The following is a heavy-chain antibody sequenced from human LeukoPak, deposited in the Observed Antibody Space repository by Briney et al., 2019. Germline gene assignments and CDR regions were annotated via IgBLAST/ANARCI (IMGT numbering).Heavy chain of an antibody. CDR2: MHYSGST. CDR3: AKSRGYNYGSWDQYFDY. J-gene: IGHJ4*02. V-gene: IGHV4-39*07. D-gene: IGHD5-18*01. CDR1: GGSITKNGYY. Sequence: SETLSLTCSVSGGSITKNGYYWGWIRQSPETGLEWIGSMHYSGSTYYNPSLNSRVTISVDTSKNQFSLKLTSVTAADTAVYYCAKSRGYNYGSWDQYFDYWGQGTLVTVSS.